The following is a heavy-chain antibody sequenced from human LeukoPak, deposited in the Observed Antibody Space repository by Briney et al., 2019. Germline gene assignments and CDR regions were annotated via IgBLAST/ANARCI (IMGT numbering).Heavy chain of an antibody. Sequence: GGSLRLSCAASGFTFDDYAMHWVRQAPGKGLEWVSGISWNSGSIGYADSVKGRFTISRDNAKNSLYLQMNSLRAEDTAVYYCARVGAYCTSTSCLDYWGQGTLVTVSS. CDR3: ARVGAYCTSTSCLDY. D-gene: IGHD2-2*01. V-gene: IGHV3-9*01. J-gene: IGHJ4*02. CDR1: GFTFDDYA. CDR2: ISWNSGSI.